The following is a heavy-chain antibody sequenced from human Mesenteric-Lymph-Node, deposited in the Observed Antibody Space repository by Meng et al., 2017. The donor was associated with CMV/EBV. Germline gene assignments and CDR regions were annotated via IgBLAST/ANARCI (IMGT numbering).Heavy chain of an antibody. Sequence: SVKVSCKASGGTFSSYTISWVRQAPGQGLEWMGRIIPILGIANYAQKFQGRVTITTDESTSTAYMELSSLRSEDTAVYYCARALQRITIFGVVITGWFDPWGQGTLVTVSS. D-gene: IGHD3-3*01. J-gene: IGHJ5*02. CDR1: GGTFSSYT. V-gene: IGHV1-69*16. CDR3: ARALQRITIFGVVITGWFDP. CDR2: IIPILGIA.